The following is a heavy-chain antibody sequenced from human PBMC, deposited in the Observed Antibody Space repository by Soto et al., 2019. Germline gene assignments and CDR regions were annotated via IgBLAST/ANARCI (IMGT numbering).Heavy chain of an antibody. CDR2: MNPKSGYT. Sequence: QVQLVQSGAEVKKPGASVKVSCKASGYTFSSYDINWVRQATGQGLEWMGWMNPKSGYTGYAQKFQGRVTMTRDTSISTASMEVSSLRSEDTAIYYCARAYGDLDVWGQGTTVTVSS. CDR1: GYTFSSYD. CDR3: ARAYGDLDV. J-gene: IGHJ6*02. V-gene: IGHV1-8*01. D-gene: IGHD2-21*01.